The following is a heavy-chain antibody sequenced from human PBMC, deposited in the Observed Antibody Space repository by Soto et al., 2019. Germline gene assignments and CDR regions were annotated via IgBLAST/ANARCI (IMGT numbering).Heavy chain of an antibody. J-gene: IGHJ4*02. D-gene: IGHD1-1*01. CDR2: IYYSGST. CDR3: ARRAETNGWNGFGADKYYFDF. V-gene: IGHV4-59*01. CDR1: GGSISSYY. Sequence: SETLSLTCTVSGGSISSYYWSWIRQPPGKGLEWIGYIYYSGSTNYNPSLKSRVTISVDTSKNQFSLKLSSVTAADTAVYYCARRAETNGWNGFGADKYYFDFWGQGTLVTV.